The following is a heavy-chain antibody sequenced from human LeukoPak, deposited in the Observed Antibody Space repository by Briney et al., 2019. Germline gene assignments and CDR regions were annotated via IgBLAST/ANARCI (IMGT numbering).Heavy chain of an antibody. J-gene: IGHJ6*02. V-gene: IGHV3-74*01. CDR3: ARDYYYNMDV. CDR2: IKSDGISR. Sequence: GGSLRLSCAASGFSFSTSWMHWVRQAPGKGLVWVSRIKSDGISRSYADSVKGRFTVSRDNAKNTLYLQMNSLRAEDTAVYYCARDYYYNMDVWAKGPRSPSP. CDR1: GFSFSTSW.